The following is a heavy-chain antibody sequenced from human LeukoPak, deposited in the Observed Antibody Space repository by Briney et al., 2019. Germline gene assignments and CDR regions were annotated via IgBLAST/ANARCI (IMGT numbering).Heavy chain of an antibody. J-gene: IGHJ4*02. V-gene: IGHV3-7*01. CDR1: GFTFSSYG. D-gene: IGHD2-21*02. CDR2: IKQDGSEK. CDR3: ARGELTGRYCGGDCYSGVLDY. Sequence: GGSLRLSCAASGFTFSSYGMHWVRQAPGKGLEWVANIKQDGSEKYYVDSVKGRFTISRDNAKNSLYLQMNSLRAEDTAVYYCARGELTGRYCGGDCYSGVLDYWGQGTLVTVSS.